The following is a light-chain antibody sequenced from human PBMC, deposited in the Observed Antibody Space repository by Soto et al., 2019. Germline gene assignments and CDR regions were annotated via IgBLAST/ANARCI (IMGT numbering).Light chain of an antibody. CDR1: HTISTW. Sequence: DIQMTQSPSTLSASVGGRVTITCRASHTISTWLAWYQQKPGKAPNLLIYKASTLEKGVPSRFSGSGSGTDFTLTISSLQPDDFATYYCQQYNSYPYSFGQGTKLEI. CDR3: QQYNSYPYS. CDR2: KAS. V-gene: IGKV1-5*03. J-gene: IGKJ2*01.